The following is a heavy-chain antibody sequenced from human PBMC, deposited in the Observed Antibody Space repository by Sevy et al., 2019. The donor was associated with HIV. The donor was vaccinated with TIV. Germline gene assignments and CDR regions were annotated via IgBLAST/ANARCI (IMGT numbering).Heavy chain of an antibody. Sequence: ASVKVSCKASGGTFSSYGITWVRQAPGQGLEWMGEIIPIFGSANYGQTFQGRVTMTADQSMSTAYMELSSLRSDDTAVYYCARGGGLSHHDWLDPWGQGTLVTVSS. V-gene: IGHV1-69*13. CDR2: IIPIFGSA. CDR1: GGTFSSYG. CDR3: ARGGGLSHHDWLDP. D-gene: IGHD3-16*01. J-gene: IGHJ5*02.